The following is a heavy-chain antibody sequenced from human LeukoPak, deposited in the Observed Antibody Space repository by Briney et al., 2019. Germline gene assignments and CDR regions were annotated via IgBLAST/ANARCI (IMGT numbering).Heavy chain of an antibody. D-gene: IGHD3-10*02. Sequence: GGSLRLSCEAYEFSFSSYSMHWVRQTPDKGLDWLAVMSGDGSKTFYADSVKGQFTISRDNSKNTLYLQMNSLRAEDTAVYYCAELGITMIGGVWGKGTTVTISS. V-gene: IGHV3-30*04. J-gene: IGHJ6*04. CDR1: EFSFSSYS. CDR3: AELGITMIGGV. CDR2: MSGDGSKT.